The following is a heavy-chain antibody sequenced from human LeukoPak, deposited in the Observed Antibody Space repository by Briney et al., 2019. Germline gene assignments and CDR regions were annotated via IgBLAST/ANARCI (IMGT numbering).Heavy chain of an antibody. D-gene: IGHD6-19*01. CDR2: IYPSGST. V-gene: IGHV4-4*07. Sequence: SETLSLTCSVSGSYLSSFYWSWIRQPAEKGLEWIGCIYPSGSTNYNPSLKSRVTMSIDTSKDQFSLELTSVTAADTAVYYCARTIAVAGTVSFDYWGQGILVTVSS. J-gene: IGHJ4*02. CDR3: ARTIAVAGTVSFDY. CDR1: GSYLSSFY.